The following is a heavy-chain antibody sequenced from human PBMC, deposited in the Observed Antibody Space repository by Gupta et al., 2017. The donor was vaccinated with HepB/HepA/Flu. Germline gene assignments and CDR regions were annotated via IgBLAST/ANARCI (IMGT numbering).Heavy chain of an antibody. CDR1: GGSISSYY. CDR2: IYYSGST. Sequence: QVQLQESGPGLAKPSETLSLTCTVSGGSISSYYWSWIRQPPGKGLEWIGYIYYSGSTNYNPSIKSRVTRSVDTSKNQFSMKLSSVTGAGTAVYYCARHRILTGYHPYYFDYWEQGTLVPVSS. D-gene: IGHD3-9*01. CDR3: ARHRILTGYHPYYFDY. V-gene: IGHV4-59*08. J-gene: IGHJ4*02.